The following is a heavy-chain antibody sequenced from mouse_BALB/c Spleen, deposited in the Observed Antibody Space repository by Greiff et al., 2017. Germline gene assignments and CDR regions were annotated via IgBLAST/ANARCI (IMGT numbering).Heavy chain of an antibody. V-gene: IGHV1S22*01. CDR1: GYTFTSYW. CDR2: IYPGSGST. CDR3: TRERDYDAAWFAY. J-gene: IGHJ3*01. Sequence: LQQPGSELVRPGASVKLSCKASGYTFTSYWMHWVKRRHGQGLEWIGNIYPGSGSTNYDEKFKSKGTLTVDTSSSTAYMHLSSLTSEDSAVYYCTRERDYDAAWFAYWGQGTLVTVSA. D-gene: IGHD2-4*01.